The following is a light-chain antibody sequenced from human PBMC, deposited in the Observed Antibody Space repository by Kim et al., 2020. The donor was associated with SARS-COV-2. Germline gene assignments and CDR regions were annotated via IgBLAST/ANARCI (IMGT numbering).Light chain of an antibody. Sequence: DIQMTQSPSSLSAYVGDRVTITCRASQSISTYLNWFQQKPGKPPKLLIYAASNLQRGVPSRFSGSGSGTDFTLTISSHQAEDFASYFCQQSYGISWTFGQGTKVDIK. V-gene: IGKV1-39*01. CDR2: AAS. J-gene: IGKJ1*01. CDR1: QSISTY. CDR3: QQSYGISWT.